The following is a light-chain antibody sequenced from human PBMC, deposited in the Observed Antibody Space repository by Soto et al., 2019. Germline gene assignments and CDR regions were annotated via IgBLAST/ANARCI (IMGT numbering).Light chain of an antibody. J-gene: IGLJ1*01. CDR3: SSYAGSSNV. Sequence: SYELTQPPSVSVAPGQTARITCGGNNIGSKSVHWYQQKPGQAPVLVVYADDDRPSGIPERISGSNSGNTASLTVSGLQAEDEADYYCSSYAGSSNVFGTGTKLTVL. CDR1: NIGSKS. CDR2: ADD. V-gene: IGLV3-21*02.